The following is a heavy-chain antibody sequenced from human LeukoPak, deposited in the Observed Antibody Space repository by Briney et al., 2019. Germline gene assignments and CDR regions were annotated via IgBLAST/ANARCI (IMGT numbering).Heavy chain of an antibody. Sequence: PGGSLRLSCAASGFTFSNAWMSWVRQAPGKGLEWVGRIKSKTDGGTTDYAAPVKGRFTISRDDSKNTLYLQMNSLRAEDTAVYYCAKVIYASIPVADTFLDYWGQGTLVTVSS. V-gene: IGHV3-15*01. CDR3: AKVIYASIPVADTFLDY. J-gene: IGHJ4*02. D-gene: IGHD6-19*01. CDR1: GFTFSNAW. CDR2: IKSKTDGGTT.